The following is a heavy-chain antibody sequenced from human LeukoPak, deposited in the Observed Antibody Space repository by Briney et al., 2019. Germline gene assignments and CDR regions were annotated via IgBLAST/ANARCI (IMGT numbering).Heavy chain of an antibody. D-gene: IGHD3-3*02. CDR2: INHSGST. J-gene: IGHJ4*02. CDR1: GGSFSGYY. CDR3: ARVHFWSGYFSYFDY. Sequence: SETLSHTCAVYGGSFSGYYWSWIRQPPGKGLEWIGEINHSGSTNYNPSLKSRVTISVDTSKNQFSLKLSSVTAADTAVYYCARVHFWSGYFSYFDYWGQGTLVTVSS. V-gene: IGHV4-34*01.